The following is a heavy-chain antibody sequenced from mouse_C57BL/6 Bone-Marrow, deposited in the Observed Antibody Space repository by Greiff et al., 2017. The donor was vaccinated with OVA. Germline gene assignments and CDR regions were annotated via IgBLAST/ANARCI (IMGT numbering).Heavy chain of an antibody. CDR2: IHPSSGST. CDR1: GYTFTSYG. J-gene: IGHJ2*01. CDR3: ASHFDY. Sequence: QVQLQQSGAELVKPGASVKLSCKASGYTFTSYGMSWVKQRTGQGLEWIGEIHPSSGSTYYNEKFKSQATLTADKSSSTAYMELRSLTSDDSAGCFGASHFDYWGQGTTVTVSS. V-gene: IGHV1-81*01.